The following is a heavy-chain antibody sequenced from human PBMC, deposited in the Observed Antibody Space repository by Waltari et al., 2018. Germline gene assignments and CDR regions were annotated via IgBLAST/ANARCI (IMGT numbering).Heavy chain of an antibody. D-gene: IGHD6-13*01. V-gene: IGHV3-23*03. CDR1: GFTFSSYA. CDR3: AKDQAGAFDI. CDR2: IYSGGST. J-gene: IGHJ3*02. Sequence: MQLVESGGGLVQPGGSLRLSCAASGFTFSSYAISWVRQAPGKGLEWVSVIYSGGSTYYADSVKGRFTISRDNSKNTLYLQMNSLRAEDTAVYYCAKDQAGAFDIWGQGTMVTVSS.